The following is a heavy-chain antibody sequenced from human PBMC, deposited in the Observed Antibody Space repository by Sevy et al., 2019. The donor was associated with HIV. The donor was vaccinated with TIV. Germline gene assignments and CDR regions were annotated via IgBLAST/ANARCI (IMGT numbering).Heavy chain of an antibody. V-gene: IGHV3-21*01. CDR3: ARDIWIVSGPGFSSGMDV. Sequence: GGSLRLSCAASGFTFSSYSMNWVRQAPGKGVEWVSSISSSSSYIYYADSVKGRFTISRDNAKNSLYLQMNSLRAEDTAVYYCARDIWIVSGPGFSSGMDVWGQGTTVTVSS. CDR2: ISSSSSYI. J-gene: IGHJ6*02. CDR1: GFTFSSYS. D-gene: IGHD2-15*01.